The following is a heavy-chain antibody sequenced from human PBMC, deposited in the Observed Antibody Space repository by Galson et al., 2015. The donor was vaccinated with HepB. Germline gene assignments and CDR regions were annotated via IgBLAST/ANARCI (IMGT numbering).Heavy chain of an antibody. CDR1: GGSISSYY. D-gene: IGHD3-22*01. CDR3: ARVRYDSSGYPNFDY. Sequence: SETLSLTCTVSGGSISSYYWSWIRQPPGKGLEWIGYIYYSGSTNYNSSLKSRVTISVDMSKNQFSLKLSSVTAADTAVYFCARVRYDSSGYPNFDYWGQGTPVTVSS. CDR2: IYYSGST. V-gene: IGHV4-59*01. J-gene: IGHJ4*02.